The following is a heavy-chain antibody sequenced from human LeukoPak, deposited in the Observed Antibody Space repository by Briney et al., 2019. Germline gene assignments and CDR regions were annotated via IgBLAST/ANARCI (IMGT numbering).Heavy chain of an antibody. CDR1: GFTFSSYA. CDR2: ISGSGGST. Sequence: GGSLRLSCAASGFTFSSYAMSWVRQAPGKGLEWVSAISGSGGSTYYADSVKGRFTISRDNSKNTLYLQMNSLRAEDTAVYYCAKDQGAVLRFLEWLSPYDYWGQGALVTVSS. D-gene: IGHD3-3*01. CDR3: AKDQGAVLRFLEWLSPYDY. J-gene: IGHJ4*02. V-gene: IGHV3-23*01.